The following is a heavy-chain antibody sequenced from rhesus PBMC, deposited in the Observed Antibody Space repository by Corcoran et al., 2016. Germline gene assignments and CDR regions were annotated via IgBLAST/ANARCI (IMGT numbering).Heavy chain of an antibody. CDR3: ASGNWNS. J-gene: IGHJ4*01. D-gene: IGHD1-26*01. CDR2: IYGSGSST. Sequence: QLQLQESGPGLVKPSETLSVTCAVSGGSTSSSYWSWIRQAPGKGLEWIGYIYGSGSSTNYNPSLKSRVTLSVDTSKNQLSLKLSSVTAADTAVYYCASGNWNSWGQGVLVTVSS. CDR1: GGSTSSSY. V-gene: IGHV4-169*02.